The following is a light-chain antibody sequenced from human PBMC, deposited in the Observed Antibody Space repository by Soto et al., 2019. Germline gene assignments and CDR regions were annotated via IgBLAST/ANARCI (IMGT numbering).Light chain of an antibody. CDR3: CSYPGSSILYV. Sequence: QSVLTQPASVSGSPGQSITISCTGTSNYNLVSWYQQHPGKAPTLVIYEVSERPSGVSNRFSGSKSGNTASLTISGLQAEDEADYYCCSYPGSSILYVFGTGTKLTVL. J-gene: IGLJ1*01. V-gene: IGLV2-23*02. CDR1: SNYNL. CDR2: EVS.